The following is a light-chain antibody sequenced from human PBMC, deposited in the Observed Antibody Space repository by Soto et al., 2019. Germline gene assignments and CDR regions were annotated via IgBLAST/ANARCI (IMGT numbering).Light chain of an antibody. J-gene: IGKJ5*01. CDR2: FGS. Sequence: IVMTQSPLTLPVTPGEPASVSGSSSESLLYNNTYNYLDWYVQKPGQSPQLLIYFGSNRAPGVPDRFSGSGSGTDFTLKINRVEAEDVVTYYCMQALQSLTFGQGTLLEIK. V-gene: IGKV2-28*01. CDR3: MQALQSLT. CDR1: ESLLYNNTYNY.